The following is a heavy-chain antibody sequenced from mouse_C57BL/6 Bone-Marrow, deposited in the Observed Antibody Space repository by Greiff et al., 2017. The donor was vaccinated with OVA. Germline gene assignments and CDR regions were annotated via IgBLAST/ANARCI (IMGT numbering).Heavy chain of an antibody. J-gene: IGHJ2*01. CDR1: GFTFSSYG. CDR3: ARHGDYGSFFDY. V-gene: IGHV5-6*01. D-gene: IGHD1-1*01. CDR2: ISSGGSYT. Sequence: EVKLVESGGDLVQPGGSLKLSCAASGFTFSSYGMSWVRQTPDKRLEWVATISSGGSYTYYPDSVKGRFTISRDNAKNTLYLQMSSLKSEDTAMYYCARHGDYGSFFDYWGQGTTLTVSS.